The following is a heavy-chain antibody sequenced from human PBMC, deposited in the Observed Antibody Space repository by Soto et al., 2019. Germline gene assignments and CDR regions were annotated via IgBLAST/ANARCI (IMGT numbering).Heavy chain of an antibody. CDR1: GFTFSSYG. D-gene: IGHD3-10*01. CDR3: ARDHTRNYGSGIVDY. CDR2: IWYDGSNK. Sequence: GGSLRLSCAASGFTFSSYGMHWVRQAPGKGLEWVAVIWYDGSNKYYADSVKGRFTISRDNSKNTLYLQMNSLRAEDTAVYYCARDHTRNYGSGIVDYWGQGTLVTVSS. J-gene: IGHJ4*02. V-gene: IGHV3-33*01.